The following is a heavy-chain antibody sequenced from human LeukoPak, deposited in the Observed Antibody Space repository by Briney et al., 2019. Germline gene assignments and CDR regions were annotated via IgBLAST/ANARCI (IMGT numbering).Heavy chain of an antibody. CDR1: GFTFSSYS. J-gene: IGHJ4*02. D-gene: IGHD3-10*01. CDR3: ASQLNYYGSGSHDY. CDR2: ISSSSSYI. Sequence: GGSLRLSCAAPGFTFSSYSMNWVRQAPGKGLEWVSSISSSSSYIYYADSVKGRFTISRDNAKNSLYLQMNSLRAEDTAVYYCASQLNYYGSGSHDYWGQGTLVTVSS. V-gene: IGHV3-21*01.